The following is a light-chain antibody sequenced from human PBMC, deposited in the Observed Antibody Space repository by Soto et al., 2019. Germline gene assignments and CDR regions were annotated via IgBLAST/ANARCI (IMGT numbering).Light chain of an antibody. CDR2: AVT. CDR3: CSYAGSYTLI. CDR1: SSDVGGYNY. V-gene: IGLV2-11*01. Sequence: QSVLTQPRSVSGSPGQSVTISCTGTSSDVGGYNYVSWYQQHPGKAPKLIIYAVTKRPLGVPDRFSGSKSGDTASLTISGXXXXXEADYYCCSYAGSYTLIIGGGTKVTVL. J-gene: IGLJ2*01.